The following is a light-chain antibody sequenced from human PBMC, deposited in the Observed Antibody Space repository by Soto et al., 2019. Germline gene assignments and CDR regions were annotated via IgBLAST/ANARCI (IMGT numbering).Light chain of an antibody. CDR1: SSNIGAGYD. Sequence: QSVLTQPPSLSGAPGQRVTISGTGSSSNIGAGYDVHWYRQLPGTAPKLLIYGNSNRPSGVPDRFSGSKSGTSASLAITGLQAEDEADYYCQSYDSSLSGSVFGGGTKLTVL. J-gene: IGLJ2*01. CDR3: QSYDSSLSGSV. V-gene: IGLV1-40*01. CDR2: GNS.